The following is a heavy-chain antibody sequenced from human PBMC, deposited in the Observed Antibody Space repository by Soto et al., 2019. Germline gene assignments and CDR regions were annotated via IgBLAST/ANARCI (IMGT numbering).Heavy chain of an antibody. V-gene: IGHV1-8*01. CDR2: MSPNSGNT. D-gene: IGHD2-2*02. J-gene: IGHJ5*02. Sequence: ASVKVSCKASGYTFTSYDINWVRQATGQGLEWMGWMSPNSGNTGYAQKFQGRVTMTRNTSISTAYMELSSLRSEDTAVYYCAFGLGVPAAIGGRGWFAPRGQRTLVTVYS. CDR1: GYTFTSYD. CDR3: AFGLGVPAAIGGRGWFAP.